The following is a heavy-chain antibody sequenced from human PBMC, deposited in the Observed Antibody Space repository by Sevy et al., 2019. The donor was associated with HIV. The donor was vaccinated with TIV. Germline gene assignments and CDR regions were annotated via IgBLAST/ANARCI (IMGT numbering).Heavy chain of an antibody. D-gene: IGHD2-2*01. CDR1: GFTFSSYS. Sequence: GGSLRLSCAASGFTFSSYSMNWVRQAPGKGLEWVSYISSSSSYIYYADSVKGRFTISRDNAKNSLYLQMNSLRAEDTAVYYCARGAVVVPAAIPPLYGMDVWGQGTTVTVSS. CDR3: ARGAVVVPAAIPPLYGMDV. CDR2: ISSSSSYI. V-gene: IGHV3-21*01. J-gene: IGHJ6*02.